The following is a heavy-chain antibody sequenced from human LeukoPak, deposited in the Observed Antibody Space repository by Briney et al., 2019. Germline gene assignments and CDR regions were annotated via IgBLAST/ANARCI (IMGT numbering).Heavy chain of an antibody. V-gene: IGHV3-48*01. Sequence: PGGSLRLSCAASGFTFSSYWMSWVRQAPGKGLEWVSYISSSGSTIYYADSVKGRFTISRDKAKNSLYLQMNSLRAEDTAVYYCARGLETTSFWSGYYTAGIDYWGQGTLVTVSS. CDR2: ISSSGSTI. CDR3: ARGLETTSFWSGYYTAGIDY. D-gene: IGHD3-3*01. CDR1: GFTFSSYW. J-gene: IGHJ4*02.